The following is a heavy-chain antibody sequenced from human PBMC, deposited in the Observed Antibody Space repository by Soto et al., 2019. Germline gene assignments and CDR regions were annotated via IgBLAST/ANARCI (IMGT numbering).Heavy chain of an antibody. CDR3: ARDLGTQVAAGTGDY. CDR2: ISSSSSYI. J-gene: IGHJ4*02. CDR1: GFTFSSYS. D-gene: IGHD6-13*01. V-gene: IGHV3-21*01. Sequence: EVQLVESGGGLVKPGGSLRLSCAASGFTFSSYSMNWVRQAPGKGLEWVSSISSSSSYIYYADSVKGRFTISRDNAKNSLYLQMNSLRAEDTAVYYCARDLGTQVAAGTGDYWGQGTLVTVSS.